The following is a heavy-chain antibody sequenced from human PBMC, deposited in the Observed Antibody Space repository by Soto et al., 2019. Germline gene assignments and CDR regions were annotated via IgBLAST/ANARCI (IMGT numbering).Heavy chain of an antibody. CDR1: GGSISSSSYY. J-gene: IGHJ6*02. CDR3: ARLGAARKSSYYYYGMDV. CDR2: IYYSGST. V-gene: IGHV4-39*01. Sequence: RSLTCTVSGGSISSSSYYWGWIRQPPGKGLEWIGSIYYSGSTYYNPSLKSRVTISVDTSKNQFSLKLSSVTAADTAVYYCARLGAARKSSYYYYGMDVWGQGTTVTVSS. D-gene: IGHD6-6*01.